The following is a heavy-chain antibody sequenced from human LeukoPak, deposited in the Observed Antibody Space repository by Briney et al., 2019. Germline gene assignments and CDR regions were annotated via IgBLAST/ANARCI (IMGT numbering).Heavy chain of an antibody. J-gene: IGHJ4*02. CDR3: ARVGERYDNSGSYYPQNFDY. CDR1: GYSFTSYG. D-gene: IGHD3-10*01. CDR2: ISAYNGNT. V-gene: IGHV1-18*04. Sequence: ASVKVSCKASGYSFTSYGISWVRQAPGQGLEWMGWISAYNGNTNYAQKLQGRVTMTTDTSTSTAYMELRSLRSDDTAVYYCARVGERYDNSGSYYPQNFDYWGQGTLVTVSS.